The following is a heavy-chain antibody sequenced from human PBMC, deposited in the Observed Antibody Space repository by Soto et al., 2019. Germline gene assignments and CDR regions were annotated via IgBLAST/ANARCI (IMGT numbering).Heavy chain of an antibody. CDR2: ISFGGSTK. D-gene: IGHD2-15*01. Sequence: PGGALRLSCAASGFTCSSYAMHWVRQAPGKGLEWVAVISFGGSTKYYADPVKGRFTISRDDSKNTLFLQMNSLRAEDTAVYYCARGGGGSYYYDLDVWGQGTTVTVSS. CDR1: GFTCSSYA. CDR3: ARGGGGSYYYDLDV. J-gene: IGHJ6*02. V-gene: IGHV3-30*03.